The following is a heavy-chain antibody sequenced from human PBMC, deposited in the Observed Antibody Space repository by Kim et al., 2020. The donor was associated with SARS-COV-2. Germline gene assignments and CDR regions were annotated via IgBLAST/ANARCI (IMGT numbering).Heavy chain of an antibody. CDR1: GGSIRNYY. J-gene: IGHJ6*03. CDR2: IYYSGST. CDR3: ARGTSTSSYYYYYMDV. Sequence: SETLSLTCTVSGGSIRNYYWSWIRQPPGKGLEWIGYIYYSGSTKYNPSLKSRVTMSVDTSNNQFSLRLSSVTAADTALYYCARGTSTSSYYYYYMDVWGKGTTVTVSS. V-gene: IGHV4-59*01. D-gene: IGHD2-2*01.